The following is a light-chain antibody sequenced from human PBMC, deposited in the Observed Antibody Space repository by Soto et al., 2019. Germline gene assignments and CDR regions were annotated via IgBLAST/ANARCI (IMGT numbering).Light chain of an antibody. CDR1: QSISNY. V-gene: IGKV1-39*01. Sequence: DIQMTQSPSSLSASVGDRVTITCRASQSISNYLNWYQQKPGKAPTLLLYAASSLQSGVPSRFRGRGSGIYFTLILSSRQPEVFATYYLQQIYRMLWTFGKGNK. CDR3: QQIYRMLWT. J-gene: IGKJ1*01. CDR2: AAS.